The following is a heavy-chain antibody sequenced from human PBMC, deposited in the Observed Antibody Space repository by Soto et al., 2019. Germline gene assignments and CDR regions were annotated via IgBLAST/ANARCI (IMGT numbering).Heavy chain of an antibody. CDR3: ARGGYYDSSGYYYKLAVDP. J-gene: IGHJ5*02. V-gene: IGHV4-59*01. CDR1: GGSISSYY. CDR2: IYYSGST. D-gene: IGHD3-22*01. Sequence: PSETLSLTCTVSGGSISSYYWSWIRQPPGKGLEWIGYIYYSGSTNYNPSLKSRVTISVDTSKNQFSLKLSSVTAADTAVYYCARGGYYDSSGYYYKLAVDPWGQGTLVTVSS.